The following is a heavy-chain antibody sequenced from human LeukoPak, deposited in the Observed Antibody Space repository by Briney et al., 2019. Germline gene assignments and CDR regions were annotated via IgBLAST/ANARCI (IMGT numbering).Heavy chain of an antibody. V-gene: IGHV4-39*07. Sequence: SETLSLTCTVSSASITSSPYFWAWIRQPPGKGLEWIGEINHSGSTNYNPSLKSRVTISVDTSKNQFSLKLSSVTAADTAVYYCASLPQKTYYYGSGRSFDYWGQGTLVTVSS. CDR3: ASLPQKTYYYGSGRSFDY. CDR2: INHSGST. J-gene: IGHJ4*02. D-gene: IGHD3-10*01. CDR1: SASITSSPYF.